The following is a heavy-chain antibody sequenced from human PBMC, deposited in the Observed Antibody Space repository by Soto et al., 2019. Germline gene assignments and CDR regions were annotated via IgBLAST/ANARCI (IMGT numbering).Heavy chain of an antibody. CDR3: ARDFNSIFDDFADMRWNFDP. CDR2: VFTTGTT. V-gene: IGHV4-4*07. D-gene: IGHD3-3*02. Sequence: TLSLTCSVTGGSINNYYWSWVRQSAGKGLEGIGRVFTTGTTDYNPSLKGRVTISVDTSKNQFSLSLRSVTAADTAIYYCARDFNSIFDDFADMRWNFDPWGQGTLVTVSS. J-gene: IGHJ5*02. CDR1: GGSINNYY.